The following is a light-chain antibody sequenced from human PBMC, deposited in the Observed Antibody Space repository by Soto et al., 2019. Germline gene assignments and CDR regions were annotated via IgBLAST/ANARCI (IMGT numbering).Light chain of an antibody. V-gene: IGLV1-44*01. Sequence: QSVLTQPPSASGTPGQRVTISCSGSSSNIGGNTVNWYQQLPGTAPKLLIFNDYQRPSGVPDRFSGSKSGTSASLAINGLRSEDEGEYYCSAWDDSLIGPVFGGVTKVTVL. CDR1: SSNIGGNT. CDR3: SAWDDSLIGPV. J-gene: IGLJ2*01. CDR2: NDY.